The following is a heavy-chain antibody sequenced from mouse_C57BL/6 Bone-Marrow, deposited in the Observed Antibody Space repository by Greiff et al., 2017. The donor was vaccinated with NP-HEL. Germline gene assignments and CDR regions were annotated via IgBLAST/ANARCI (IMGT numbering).Heavy chain of an antibody. D-gene: IGHD1-1*01. CDR1: GYTFTDYY. CDR3: ARPNYYGSSCWYFDV. Sequence: VQLQQSGPVLVKPGASVKMSCKASGYTFTDYYMNWVKQSHGKSLEWIGVINPYNGGTSYNQKFKGKATLSVDKSSSTAYMELNSLTSEDSAVYYCARPNYYGSSCWYFDVWGTGTMVTVSS. CDR2: INPYNGGT. J-gene: IGHJ1*03. V-gene: IGHV1-19*01.